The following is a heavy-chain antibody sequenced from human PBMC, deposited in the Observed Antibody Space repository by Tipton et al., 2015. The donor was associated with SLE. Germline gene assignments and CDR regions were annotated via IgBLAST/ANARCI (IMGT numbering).Heavy chain of an antibody. D-gene: IGHD7-27*01. V-gene: IGHV3-23*01. J-gene: IGHJ4*02. CDR3: ARSGRPWGLDY. Sequence: SLRLSCAVSGLTFSSSAMSWVRPAPGKGLEWVSGISGRGGGTYYADSVKGRFTISRDSSKNTLYLQMNSLRAEDTAVYYCARSGRPWGLDYWGQGTLVTVSS. CDR1: GLTFSSSA. CDR2: ISGRGGGT.